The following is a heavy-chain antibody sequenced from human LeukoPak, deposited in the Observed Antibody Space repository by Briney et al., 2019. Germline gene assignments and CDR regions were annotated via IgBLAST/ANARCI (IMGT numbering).Heavy chain of an antibody. CDR2: IWYDGSNK. CDR3: ARDVDGRYNWFDP. Sequence: GGSLRLSCAASGFTFSSYGMHWVRQAPGKGLEWVAVIWYDGSNKYYADSVKGRFTISRDNSKNTLYLQMNSLRAEDTAVYYCARDVDGRYNWFDPWGQGTLVTVSS. J-gene: IGHJ5*02. V-gene: IGHV3-33*01. CDR1: GFTFSSYG. D-gene: IGHD5-24*01.